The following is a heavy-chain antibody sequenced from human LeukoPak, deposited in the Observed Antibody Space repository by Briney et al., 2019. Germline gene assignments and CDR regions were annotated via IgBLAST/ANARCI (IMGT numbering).Heavy chain of an antibody. Sequence: GGSLRLSCAASGSTFSSYAMHWVRQAPGKGLEWVAVISYDGSNKYYADSVKGRFTISRDNSKNTLYLQMNSLRAEDTAVYYCAREKRSVTASFDYWGQGTLVTVSS. CDR2: ISYDGSNK. D-gene: IGHD4-17*01. CDR1: GSTFSSYA. CDR3: AREKRSVTASFDY. V-gene: IGHV3-30-3*01. J-gene: IGHJ4*02.